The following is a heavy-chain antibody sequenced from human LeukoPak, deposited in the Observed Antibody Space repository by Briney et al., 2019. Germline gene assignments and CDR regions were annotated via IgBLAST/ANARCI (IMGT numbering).Heavy chain of an antibody. CDR3: ARVGVGGSYDY. D-gene: IGHD1-26*01. Sequence: GGSLRLSCAASGFTFSSYSMNWVRQAPGKGLEWVSSISSSSSYIYYADSVKGRFTISRDNAKNSLYLRMNSLRAEDTAVYYCARVGVGGSYDYWGQGTLVTVSS. CDR1: GFTFSSYS. V-gene: IGHV3-21*01. J-gene: IGHJ4*02. CDR2: ISSSSSYI.